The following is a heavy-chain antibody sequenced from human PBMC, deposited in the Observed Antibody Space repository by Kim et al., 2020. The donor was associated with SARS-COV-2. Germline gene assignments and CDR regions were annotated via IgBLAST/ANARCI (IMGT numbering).Heavy chain of an antibody. D-gene: IGHD3-22*01. J-gene: IGHJ3*02. V-gene: IGHV3-33*01. CDR3: ARVEGLLDAFDI. Sequence: YYADSVKGRFNISRDNSKNTLYLQMNSLRAEDTAVYYCARVEGLLDAFDIWGQGTMVTVSS.